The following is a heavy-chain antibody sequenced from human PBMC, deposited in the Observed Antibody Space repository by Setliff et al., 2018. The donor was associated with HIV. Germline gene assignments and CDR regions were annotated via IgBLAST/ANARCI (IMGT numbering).Heavy chain of an antibody. J-gene: IGHJ6*02. Sequence: SVKVSCTASGFSFTSSAMQWVRQARGQRLEWIGWIVVGSGNTNYAQKFQERVTISRDTSTSTAYMELSSLRSEDTAVYYCAGGAYSYGWDYYNYGMDVWGQGTTVTVSS. CDR2: IVVGSGNT. V-gene: IGHV1-58*02. D-gene: IGHD5-18*01. CDR3: AGGAYSYGWDYYNYGMDV. CDR1: GFSFTSSA.